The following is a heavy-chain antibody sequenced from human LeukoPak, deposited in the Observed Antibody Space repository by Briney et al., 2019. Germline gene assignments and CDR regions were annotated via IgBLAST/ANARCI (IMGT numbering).Heavy chain of an antibody. Sequence: GGSLRLSCAASGFTFSSYAMSWVRQAPGKGLEWVAVISYDGSNRYYADSVKGRFTISRDNSKNTLYLQMNSLRAEDTAVYYCAKGGEVSSWYKRLKLYFDSWSRGILVTVSS. CDR2: ISYDGSNR. J-gene: IGHJ4*02. CDR1: GFTFSSYA. V-gene: IGHV3-30*18. D-gene: IGHD6-13*01. CDR3: AKGGEVSSWYKRLKLYFDS.